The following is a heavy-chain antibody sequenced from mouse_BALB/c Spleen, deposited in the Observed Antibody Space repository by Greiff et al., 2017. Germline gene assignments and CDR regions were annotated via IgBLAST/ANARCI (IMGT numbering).Heavy chain of an antibody. J-gene: IGHJ4*01. CDR3: ARASFGSAMDY. CDR1: GFAFSSYD. D-gene: IGHD4-1*01. Sequence: VQPVESGGGFVKPGGSLKLSCAASGFAFSSYDMSWVRQTPEKRLEWVAYISSGGGSTYYPDTVNRRFTIARDNAKNTLYLQMSSLKSEDTAMYYCARASFGSAMDYWGQGTSVTVSS. CDR2: ISSGGGST. V-gene: IGHV5-12-1*01.